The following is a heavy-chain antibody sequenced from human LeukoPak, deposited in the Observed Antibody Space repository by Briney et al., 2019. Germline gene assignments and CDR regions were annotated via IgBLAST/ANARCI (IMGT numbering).Heavy chain of an antibody. CDR1: GFTFSSYW. D-gene: IGHD2-2*01. J-gene: IGHJ6*02. CDR2: IKQDGSER. V-gene: IGHV3-7*04. Sequence: PGGSLRLSCAASGFTFSSYWMSWVRQAPGKGLEWVANIKQDGSERYYVDSVKGRFTISRDNAKNSLYLQMNSLRAEDTAVYFCARVLAVPAALYYYYGLDVWGQGTTVTVSS. CDR3: ARVLAVPAALYYYYGLDV.